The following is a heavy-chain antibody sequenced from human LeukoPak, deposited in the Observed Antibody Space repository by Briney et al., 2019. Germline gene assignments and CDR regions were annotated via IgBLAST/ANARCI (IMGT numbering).Heavy chain of an antibody. Sequence: ASVKVSCKASGYTFRNYAINWVRQAPGQGLEWMGWINPNSGGTNYAQKFQGRVTMTRDTSISTAYMELSRLRSDDTAVYYCARDERYDSSGYPFDYWGQGTLVTVSP. CDR2: INPNSGGT. CDR1: GYTFRNYA. D-gene: IGHD3-22*01. J-gene: IGHJ4*02. V-gene: IGHV1-2*02. CDR3: ARDERYDSSGYPFDY.